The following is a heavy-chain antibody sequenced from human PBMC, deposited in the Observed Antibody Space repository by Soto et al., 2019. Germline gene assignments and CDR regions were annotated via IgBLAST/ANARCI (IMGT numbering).Heavy chain of an antibody. Sequence: QVQLVESGGGVVQPGRSLRLSCAASGFTFSSYGMHWVRQAPGKGLEWVAVISYDGSNKYYADSVKGRFTISRDNSKNTLYLQMNSLRAEDTAVYYCAKDRGYSYGNYYYYGMDVW. CDR2: ISYDGSNK. V-gene: IGHV3-30*18. J-gene: IGHJ6*01. D-gene: IGHD5-18*01. CDR3: AKDRGYSYGNYYYYGMDV. CDR1: GFTFSSYG.